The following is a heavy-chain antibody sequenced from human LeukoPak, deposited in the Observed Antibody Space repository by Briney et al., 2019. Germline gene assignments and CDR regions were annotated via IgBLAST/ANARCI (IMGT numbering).Heavy chain of an antibody. Sequence: GGSLRLSCAASGFTFSSFAMHWVRQAPGKGLEWVAVISYDGSNKFYADSVKGRFTISRDNSKNTLYLQMNSLRAEDTAVYYCARDQVGGFDYWGQGTLVTVSS. CDR1: GFTFSSFA. D-gene: IGHD4-23*01. CDR3: ARDQVGGFDY. CDR2: ISYDGSNK. V-gene: IGHV3-30*04. J-gene: IGHJ4*02.